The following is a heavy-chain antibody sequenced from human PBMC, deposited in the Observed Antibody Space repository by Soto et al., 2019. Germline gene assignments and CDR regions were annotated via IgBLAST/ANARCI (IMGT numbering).Heavy chain of an antibody. D-gene: IGHD2-2*01. J-gene: IGHJ4*02. CDR1: GFTFSSYS. CDR2: ISSSSSTI. CDR3: ARYCISTSCYDDFDY. Sequence: PGGSLRLSCAASGFTFSSYSMNWVRQAPGEGLEWVSYISSSSSTIYYADSVKGRFTISRDNAKNSLYLQMNSLRDEDTAVYYCARYCISTSCYDDFDYWGQGTLVTVSS. V-gene: IGHV3-48*02.